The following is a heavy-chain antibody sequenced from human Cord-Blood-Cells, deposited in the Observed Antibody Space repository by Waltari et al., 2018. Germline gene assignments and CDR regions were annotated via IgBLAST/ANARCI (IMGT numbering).Heavy chain of an antibody. J-gene: IGHJ4*02. V-gene: IGHV1-69*08. D-gene: IGHD5-12*01. Sequence: QVQLVQSGAEVKKPGFSVKVSCKASGGTFSSYTISWVRQAPGQGLEWMGRIIHILGIANYAQKFQGRVTITADKSTSTAYMELSSLRSEDTAVYYCARDLAVGYSGYGFDYWGQGTLVTVSS. CDR3: ARDLAVGYSGYGFDY. CDR1: GGTFSSYT. CDR2: IIHILGIA.